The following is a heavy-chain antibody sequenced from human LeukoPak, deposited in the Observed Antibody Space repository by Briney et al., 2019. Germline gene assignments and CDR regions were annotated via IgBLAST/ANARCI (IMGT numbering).Heavy chain of an antibody. CDR3: ARVRGSSGSYEYYHYMDV. J-gene: IGHJ6*03. CDR1: SGSFSGYY. V-gene: IGHV4-34*01. Sequence: SETLSLTCAVYSGSFSGYYWSWIRRPPGKGLEWIGEINHSGSTNYNPSLKSRVTISVDTSKNQFSLKLSSVTAADTAVYYCARVRGSSGSYEYYHYMDVWGKGTTVTISS. D-gene: IGHD1-26*01. CDR2: INHSGST.